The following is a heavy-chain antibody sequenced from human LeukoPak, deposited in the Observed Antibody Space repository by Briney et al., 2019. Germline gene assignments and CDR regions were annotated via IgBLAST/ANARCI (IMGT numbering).Heavy chain of an antibody. Sequence: SETLSLTCTVSGGSISSYYWSWNRQPPGKGLEWIGYIYTSGSTNYNPSLKSRVTISVDTSKNQFSLKLSSVTAADTAVYYCASEVVGDGYFDYWGQGTLVTVSS. V-gene: IGHV4-4*09. D-gene: IGHD3-16*01. CDR2: IYTSGST. CDR1: GGSISSYY. CDR3: ASEVVGDGYFDY. J-gene: IGHJ4*02.